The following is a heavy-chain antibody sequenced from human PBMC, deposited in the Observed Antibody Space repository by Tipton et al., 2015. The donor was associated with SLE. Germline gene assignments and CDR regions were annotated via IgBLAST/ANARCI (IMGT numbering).Heavy chain of an antibody. CDR3: ARDWNSRGY. V-gene: IGHV3-7*01. CDR1: GYSITGHY. D-gene: IGHD6-13*01. CDR2: IKEDGSEK. J-gene: IGHJ4*02. Sequence: LSLTCTVSGYSITGHYWTWIRQPPGKGLEWVANIKEDGSEKYYVDSVKGRFTISRDNAQNSLYLQMNSLRVEDTAVYYCARDWNSRGYWGQGTLVTVSS.